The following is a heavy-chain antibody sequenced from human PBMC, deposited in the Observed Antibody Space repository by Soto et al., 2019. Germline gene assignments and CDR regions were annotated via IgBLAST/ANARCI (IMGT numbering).Heavy chain of an antibody. CDR1: GFTFSTYW. J-gene: IGHJ4*02. D-gene: IGHD6-6*01. CDR2: INSDGSST. Sequence: EVQLVESGGGLVQPGGSLRLSCAASGFTFSTYWMHWVRQAPGKGLVWVSRINSDGSSTRYADSVKGRFTISRDNAKNTLYLQMNSLRAEDTAVYYCAREYSSSRYFDYWGQGTLVTVSS. CDR3: AREYSSSRYFDY. V-gene: IGHV3-74*01.